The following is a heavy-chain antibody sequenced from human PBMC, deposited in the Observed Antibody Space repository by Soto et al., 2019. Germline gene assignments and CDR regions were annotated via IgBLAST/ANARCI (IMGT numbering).Heavy chain of an antibody. Sequence: SETLSLTCSVSGGSISSSSYYWGWIRQPPGKGLEWIGSIYYSGSSYYNPSHKDRVTLPVDASENKFSLRLSSVTAADTAVYYCATITRAYYMDVWGKGTTVTVSS. J-gene: IGHJ6*03. CDR3: ATITRAYYMDV. CDR2: IYYSGSS. V-gene: IGHV4-39*01. D-gene: IGHD3-10*01. CDR1: GGSISSSSYY.